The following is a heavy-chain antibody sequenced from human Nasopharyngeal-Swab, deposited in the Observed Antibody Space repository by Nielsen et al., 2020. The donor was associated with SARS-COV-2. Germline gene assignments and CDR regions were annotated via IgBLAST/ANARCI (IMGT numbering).Heavy chain of an antibody. CDR3: ARRPQRSWYYFDY. CDR1: GYTFTSYY. CDR2: IIPIFGTA. V-gene: IGHV1-69*13. Sequence: SVKVSCKASGYTFTSYYMHWVRQAPGQGLEWMGGIIPIFGTANYAQKFQGRVTITADESTSTAYMELSSLRSEDTAVYYCARRPQRSWYYFDYWGQGTLVTVSS. D-gene: IGHD6-13*01. J-gene: IGHJ4*02.